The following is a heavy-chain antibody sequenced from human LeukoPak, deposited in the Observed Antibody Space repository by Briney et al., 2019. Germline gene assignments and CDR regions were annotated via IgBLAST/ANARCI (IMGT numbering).Heavy chain of an antibody. Sequence: SVKVSCKASGGTFSNYAFSLVRQAPGQGLEWMGAIVPIIGRANYAQRFQGRVTIIADDSTSTVYMELSSLRSEDTAVYYRARARHSFHDSSGYYYAFDYWGQGTLVTVSS. CDR2: IVPIIGRA. V-gene: IGHV1-69*13. J-gene: IGHJ4*02. D-gene: IGHD3-22*01. CDR3: ARARHSFHDSSGYYYAFDY. CDR1: GGTFSNYA.